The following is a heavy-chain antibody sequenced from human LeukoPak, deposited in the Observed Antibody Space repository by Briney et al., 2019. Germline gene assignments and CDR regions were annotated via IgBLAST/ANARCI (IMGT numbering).Heavy chain of an antibody. V-gene: IGHV3-23*01. CDR1: GFTFSTYA. CDR3: AKGGAYDALNY. J-gene: IGHJ4*02. D-gene: IGHD5-12*01. CDR2: IGGSAGST. Sequence: GGSLRLSCAASGFTFSTYAMTWVRQAPGKGLEWVSAIGGSAGSTNYADSVKGRFTISRDNSKDTLYLQMNSLRAEDTAVYYCAKGGAYDALNYWGQGTLVTVSS.